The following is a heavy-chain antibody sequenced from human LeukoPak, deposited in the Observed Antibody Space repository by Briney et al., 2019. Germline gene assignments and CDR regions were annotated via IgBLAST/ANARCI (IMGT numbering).Heavy chain of an antibody. J-gene: IGHJ6*02. V-gene: IGHV3-30-3*01. CDR3: TRDLMDYDVSTGLHHYYMDV. CDR2: ISYDGSNK. Sequence: PGRSLRLSCAASGFTFSSYTIHWVRQAPGKGLEWVAVISYDGSNKYYADSVKGRFTISRDNAKNTLYLQMNTLRVEDTAAYYCTRDLMDYDVSTGLHHYYMDVWGQGTTVTVSS. CDR1: GFTFSSYT. D-gene: IGHD3-9*01.